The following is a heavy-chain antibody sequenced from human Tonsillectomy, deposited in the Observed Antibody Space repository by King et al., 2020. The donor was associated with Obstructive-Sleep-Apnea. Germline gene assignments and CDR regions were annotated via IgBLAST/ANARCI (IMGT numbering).Heavy chain of an antibody. CDR2: IYYNRCT. Sequence: QLQESGPGLVEPSETLSLTCTFSVCSISSGGYYWTWIRQHPGMGLELIGDIYYNRCTFYNPSLKSRLIISLGTSKNQFSLRMSSVTAADTAVYYCAREAKGYETRTLDYWGQGNLVTVSS. V-gene: IGHV4-31*03. D-gene: IGHD5-12*01. CDR1: VCSISSGGYY. CDR3: AREAKGYETRTLDY. J-gene: IGHJ4*02.